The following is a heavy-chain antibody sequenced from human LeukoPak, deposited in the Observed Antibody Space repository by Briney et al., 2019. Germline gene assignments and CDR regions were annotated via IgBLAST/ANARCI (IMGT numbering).Heavy chain of an antibody. D-gene: IGHD3-3*01. Sequence: GGSLRLSCAASGFTFSSYAMHWVRQAPGKGLEWVAVISYDGSNKYYADSVKGRFTISRDNSKNTLYLQMNSLRGEDTAVYYCARAHERITIFGVVIDYWGQGTLVTVSS. CDR2: ISYDGSNK. CDR3: ARAHERITIFGVVIDY. J-gene: IGHJ4*02. CDR1: GFTFSSYA. V-gene: IGHV3-30-3*01.